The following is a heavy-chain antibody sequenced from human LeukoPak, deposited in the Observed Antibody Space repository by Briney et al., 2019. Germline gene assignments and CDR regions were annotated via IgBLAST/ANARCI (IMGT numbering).Heavy chain of an antibody. D-gene: IGHD4-17*01. J-gene: IGHJ4*02. Sequence: PSETLSLTCAVYGGSFSGYYWSWIRQPPGKGLEWIGEINHSGSTNYNPSLKSRVTISVDTSKNQFSLKLSSVTAADTAVYYCAREGYGDYFDYWGQGTLVTVSS. V-gene: IGHV4-34*01. CDR1: GGSFSGYY. CDR3: AREGYGDYFDY. CDR2: INHSGST.